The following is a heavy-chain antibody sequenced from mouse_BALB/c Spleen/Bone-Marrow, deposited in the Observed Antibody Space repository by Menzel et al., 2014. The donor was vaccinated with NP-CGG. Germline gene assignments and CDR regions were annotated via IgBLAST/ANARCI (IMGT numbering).Heavy chain of an antibody. D-gene: IGHD2-14*01. J-gene: IGHJ3*01. CDR3: ARRGYDGAY. Sequence: QVQLQQSGAELMKPGASVKISCKATGYTFSSYWIEWVKQRPGHGLEWIGEILPGSGSTNYNEKLKGKATFTADTSSNTAYMQLSSLTSEDSAVYYCARRGYDGAYWGQGTLVTVSA. CDR1: GYTFSSYW. V-gene: IGHV1-9*01. CDR2: ILPGSGST.